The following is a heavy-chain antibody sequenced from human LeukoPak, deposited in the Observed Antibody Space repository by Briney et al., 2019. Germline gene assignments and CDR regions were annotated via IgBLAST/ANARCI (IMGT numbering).Heavy chain of an antibody. D-gene: IGHD3-10*01. CDR3: AREYRVVMVRGVTYYYGMDV. Sequence: ASVKVSCKASGYTFTGYYMHWVRQAPGQGLEWMGWISPNSGGTNYAQKFQGRVTMTRDTSISTAYMELSRLRSDDTAVYYCAREYRVVMVRGVTYYYGMDVWGQGTTVTVSS. J-gene: IGHJ6*02. CDR2: ISPNSGGT. V-gene: IGHV1-2*02. CDR1: GYTFTGYY.